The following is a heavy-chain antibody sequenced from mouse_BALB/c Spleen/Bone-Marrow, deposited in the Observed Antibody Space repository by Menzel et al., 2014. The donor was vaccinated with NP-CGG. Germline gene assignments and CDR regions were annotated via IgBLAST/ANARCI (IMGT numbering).Heavy chain of an antibody. CDR1: GFDFSRYW. CDR2: INPDSSTI. CDR3: ARPLYDGYYVWFAY. V-gene: IGHV4-1*02. J-gene: IGHJ3*01. Sequence: EVQLVESGGGLVQPGGSLKLSCAASGFDFSRYWMSWVRRAPGKGLEWIGEINPDSSTINYTPSLKDKFIISRDNAKNTLYLQMSKVRSEDTALYYCARPLYDGYYVWFAYWGQGTLVTVSA. D-gene: IGHD2-3*01.